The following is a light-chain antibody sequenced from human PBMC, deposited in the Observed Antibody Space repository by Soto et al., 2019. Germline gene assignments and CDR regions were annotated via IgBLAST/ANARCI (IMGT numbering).Light chain of an antibody. CDR1: EIINSGY. Sequence: ENLLTQSPATLSLSAGERATLFCRASEIINSGYLAWYQQQPGRAPRLLIYGASKRATGIPDRFSGSESGTDFTLTINSLEPEDSAVYYCQQYGSSPPFGQRTRPEI. CDR3: QQYGSSPP. V-gene: IGKV3-20*01. CDR2: GAS. J-gene: IGKJ5*01.